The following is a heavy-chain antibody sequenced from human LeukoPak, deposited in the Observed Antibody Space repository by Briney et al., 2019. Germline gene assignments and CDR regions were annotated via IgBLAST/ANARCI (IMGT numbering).Heavy chain of an antibody. CDR3: ARQSRDGSKTRGYYFDH. CDR2: IYSADSDT. Sequence: GESLKISCQVSGYIFTDYWIGWVRQMPGKGLESMGIIYSADSDTAYSPFFQGQVTISADKSISTVYLQWSSLKASDTAMYYCARQSRDGSKTRGYYFDHWGQGTLVTVSS. V-gene: IGHV5-51*01. D-gene: IGHD3-10*01. CDR1: GYIFTDYW. J-gene: IGHJ4*02.